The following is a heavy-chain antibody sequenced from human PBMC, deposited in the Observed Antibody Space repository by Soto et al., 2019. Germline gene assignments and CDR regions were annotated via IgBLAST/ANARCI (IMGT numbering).Heavy chain of an antibody. D-gene: IGHD6-13*01. CDR1: GGSFSGYY. CDR2: INHSGST. V-gene: IGHV4-34*01. J-gene: IGHJ6*02. CDR3: AKIAAAAFGYCMDV. Sequence: SEALSLTCAVYGGSFSGYYWSWIRQPPGKGLEWVGEINHSGSTNYNPSLKSRVTISVDTSKNQFSLKLSSVTAADTAVYYCAKIAAAAFGYCMDVWGQGTTVTVSS.